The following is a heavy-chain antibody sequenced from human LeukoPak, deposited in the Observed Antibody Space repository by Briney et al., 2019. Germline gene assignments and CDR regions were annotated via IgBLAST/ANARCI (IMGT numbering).Heavy chain of an antibody. V-gene: IGHV1-18*01. CDR2: ISAYNGNT. CDR3: ARGSTYYYDSSGYSNAFDI. Sequence: ASVKVSCKASGYTFTSYGISWVRQAPGQGLEWMGWISAYNGNTNYAQKLQGRVTMTTDTSTSTAYMELRSLRSDGTGVYYCARGSTYYYDSSGYSNAFDIWGQGTMVTVSS. CDR1: GYTFTSYG. D-gene: IGHD3-22*01. J-gene: IGHJ3*02.